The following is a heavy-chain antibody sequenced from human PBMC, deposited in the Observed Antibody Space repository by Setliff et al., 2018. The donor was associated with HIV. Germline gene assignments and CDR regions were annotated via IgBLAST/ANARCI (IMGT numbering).Heavy chain of an antibody. CDR2: FSKDGSAT. Sequence: GGSLRLSCAASGFTLSTYVMHWVRQAPGKGLEWLALFSKDGSATNYADSVRDRSTIARDNSEKTLYLQMNSLRNEDTAVYYCATEGGSSGHAGYFDIWGQGTLVTVSS. CDR3: ATEGGSSGHAGYFDI. CDR1: GFTLSTYV. V-gene: IGHV3-30*04. D-gene: IGHD6-19*01. J-gene: IGHJ4*02.